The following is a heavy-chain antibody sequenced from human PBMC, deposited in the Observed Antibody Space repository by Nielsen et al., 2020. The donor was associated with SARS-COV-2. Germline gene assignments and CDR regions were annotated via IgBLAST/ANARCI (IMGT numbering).Heavy chain of an antibody. Sequence: GGSLRLSCAASGFTISRYWMHWVRQATGKGQVWVARINSDGSSTSYADSVKGRFTISRDNDKNKLYLQMNSLRAEETAGDYGAVSGWFDPWGQGTLVTVS. V-gene: IGHV3-74*01. D-gene: IGHD3-10*01. CDR1: GFTISRYW. J-gene: IGHJ5*02. CDR3: AVSGWFDP. CDR2: INSDGSST.